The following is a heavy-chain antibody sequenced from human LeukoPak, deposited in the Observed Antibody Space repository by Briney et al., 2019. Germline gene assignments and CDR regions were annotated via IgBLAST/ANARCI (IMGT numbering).Heavy chain of an antibody. D-gene: IGHD6-13*01. V-gene: IGHV1-2*02. CDR3: ARDPGEAAAALDY. J-gene: IGHJ4*02. Sequence: ASVKVSCKASGYTFTSYYMHWVRQAPGQGLEWMGWINPNSGGTNYAQKFQGRVTMTRDTSISTAYMELSRLRSDDTAVYYCARDPGEAAAALDYWGQGTLVTVSS. CDR2: INPNSGGT. CDR1: GYTFTSYY.